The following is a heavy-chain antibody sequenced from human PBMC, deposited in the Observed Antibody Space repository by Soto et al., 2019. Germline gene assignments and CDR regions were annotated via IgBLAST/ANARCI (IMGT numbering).Heavy chain of an antibody. J-gene: IGHJ4*02. V-gene: IGHV3-23*01. CDR2: VSTSGVT. Sequence: GGSLRLSCAASGFTFSSYAMSWVRQGPGKGLDWVSSVSTSGVTYYADSVKGRFTSSRDNSKNTLYLQLNSLRAEDTAVYYCAKNYQFDSWGQGTRVTVSS. D-gene: IGHD2-2*01. CDR1: GFTFSSYA. CDR3: AKNYQFDS.